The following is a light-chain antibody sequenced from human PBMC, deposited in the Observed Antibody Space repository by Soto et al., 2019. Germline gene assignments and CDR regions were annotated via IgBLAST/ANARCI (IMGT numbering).Light chain of an antibody. CDR2: GAS. V-gene: IGKV3-15*01. J-gene: IGKJ1*01. Sequence: EVVMTQSPATLSVSPGERATLSCRASQSVSSNLAWYQQKPGQAPRLLIYGASTMATGIPARFSGSGSGTEFTPTISSLQSEDFAVYYCQQYNNWPPWTFGQGTKVEIK. CDR3: QQYNNWPPWT. CDR1: QSVSSN.